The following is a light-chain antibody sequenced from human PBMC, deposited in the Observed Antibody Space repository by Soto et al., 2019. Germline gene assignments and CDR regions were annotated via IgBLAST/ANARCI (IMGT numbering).Light chain of an antibody. CDR3: QPRSNWA. CDR1: QSVSSY. J-gene: IGKJ2*01. V-gene: IGKV3-11*01. Sequence: EIVWTKSPATLSLSPGERATLSCRARQSVSSYLAWYQQKPGQAPRLLIYDASNRATGIPAKFSGSGSGTDFTLTISSLEPEDFAVYYCQPRSNWAFGQGTKLEIK. CDR2: DAS.